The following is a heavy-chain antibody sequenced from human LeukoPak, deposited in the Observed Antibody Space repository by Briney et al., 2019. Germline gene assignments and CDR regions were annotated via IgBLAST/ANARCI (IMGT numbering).Heavy chain of an antibody. V-gene: IGHV1-18*04. D-gene: IGHD2-15*01. CDR2: ISAYNGNT. CDR3: ARVVVVVAETYYYYGMDV. Sequence: GASVKVSSKASGYTFSSYGISWVRQAPGQGVEWMGWISAYNGNTNYAQKLQGRVTMTTDASTSTAYMELRSLRSDDTAVYYCARVVVVVAETYYYYGMDVWGKGTTVTVSS. J-gene: IGHJ6*04. CDR1: GYTFSSYG.